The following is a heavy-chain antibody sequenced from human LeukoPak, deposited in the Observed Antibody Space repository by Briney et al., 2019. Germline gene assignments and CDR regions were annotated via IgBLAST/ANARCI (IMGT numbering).Heavy chain of an antibody. D-gene: IGHD4-17*01. CDR3: ARDRSGDYVFDY. V-gene: IGHV1-2*02. CDR2: INPNSGGT. CDR1: GYTLTGYY. Sequence: ASVKVSCKASGYTLTGYYMHWERQAPGQGLEWMGWINPNSGGTNYAQKFQGRVTMTRDTSISTAYMELSRLRSDDTAVYYCARDRSGDYVFDYWGQGTLDTVSS. J-gene: IGHJ4*02.